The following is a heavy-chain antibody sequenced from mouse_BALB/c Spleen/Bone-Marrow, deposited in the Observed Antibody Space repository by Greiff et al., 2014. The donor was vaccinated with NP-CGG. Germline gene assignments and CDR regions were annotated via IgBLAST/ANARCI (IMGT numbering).Heavy chain of an antibody. V-gene: IGHV1-54*01. CDR3: ARETVRGFAY. J-gene: IGHJ3*01. CDR2: SNPGSGGT. CDR1: GYAFTNYL. D-gene: IGHD3-2*01. Sequence: LQESGAELVRPGTSVKVSCKASGYAFTNYLIEWIKQRPGQGLEWIGVSNPGSGGTNYNEKFKGKATLTADKSSSTAYMQLSSLTSGDSAVYFCARETVRGFAYWGQGTLVTVSA.